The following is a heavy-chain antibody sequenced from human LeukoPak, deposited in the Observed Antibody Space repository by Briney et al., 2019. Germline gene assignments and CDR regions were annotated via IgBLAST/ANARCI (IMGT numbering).Heavy chain of an antibody. CDR1: GFGFSSYG. Sequence: GSLRLSCAASGFGFSSYGMHWVRQAPGKGLEWVAVIWFSGSNKFYADSVKGRFTISRDNSKNTLYLEMRSLKADDTAVYYCAKDSGTYRDFNVWGQGTLVTVSS. CDR3: AKDSGTYRDFNV. V-gene: IGHV3-33*06. D-gene: IGHD1-26*01. CDR2: IWFSGSNK. J-gene: IGHJ3*01.